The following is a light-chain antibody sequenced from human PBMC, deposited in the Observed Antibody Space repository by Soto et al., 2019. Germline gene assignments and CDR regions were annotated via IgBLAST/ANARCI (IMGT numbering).Light chain of an antibody. V-gene: IGKV1-33*01. CDR3: HQYDNLSQT. CDR2: DAS. J-gene: IGKJ3*01. CDR1: HDIRDH. Sequence: IQMTQSPSSLSASVGDRVTLTCQASHDIRDHLNWYQQKPGKPPKLLIYDASNLQTGVPSGFSGSGSGTDFTFTISSLQPEDIATYFCHQYDNLSQTFGPGTKVDIK.